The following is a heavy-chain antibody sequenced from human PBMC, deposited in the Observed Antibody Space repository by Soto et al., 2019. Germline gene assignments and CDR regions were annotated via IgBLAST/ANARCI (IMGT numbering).Heavy chain of an antibody. CDR3: ARIVAGAFDI. CDR1: GYTFTSYY. Sequence: GXSVKVSCKASGYTFTSYYMHWARQAPGQGLEWMGIINPSGGSTSYAQKFQGRVTMTRDTSTSTVYMELSSLRSEDTAVYYCARIVAGAFDIWGQGKMVTVSS. CDR2: INPSGGST. V-gene: IGHV1-46*01. D-gene: IGHD5-12*01. J-gene: IGHJ3*02.